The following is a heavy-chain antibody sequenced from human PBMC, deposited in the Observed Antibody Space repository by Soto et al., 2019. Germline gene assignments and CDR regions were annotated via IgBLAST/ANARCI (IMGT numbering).Heavy chain of an antibody. CDR3: ASLSPLYCSGGSCYSGY. D-gene: IGHD2-15*01. CDR2: ISSSSSYI. CDR1: GFTFSSYS. V-gene: IGHV3-21*01. Sequence: GGSQRLSCAASGFTFSSYSMNWVRQAPGKGLEWVSSISSSSSYIYYADSVKGRFTISRDNAKNSLYLQMNSLRAEDTAVYYCASLSPLYCSGGSCYSGYWGQGTLVTVSS. J-gene: IGHJ4*02.